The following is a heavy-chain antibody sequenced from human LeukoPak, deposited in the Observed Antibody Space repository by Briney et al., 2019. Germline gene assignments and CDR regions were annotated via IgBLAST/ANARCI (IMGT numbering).Heavy chain of an antibody. CDR2: ISYDGSNK. D-gene: IGHD3-3*01. CDR3: ARDQVTIFGVIMSYYYYYYGMDV. CDR1: GFTFSSYA. J-gene: IGHJ6*02. V-gene: IGHV3-30-3*01. Sequence: GGSLRLPCAASGFTFSSYAMHWVRQAPGKGLEWVAVISYDGSNKYYADSVKGRFTISRDNSKNTLYLQMNSLRAEDTAVYYCARDQVTIFGVIMSYYYYYYGMDVWGQGTTVTVSS.